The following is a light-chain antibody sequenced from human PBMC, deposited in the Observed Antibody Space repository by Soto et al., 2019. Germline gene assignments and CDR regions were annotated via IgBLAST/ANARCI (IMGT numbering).Light chain of an antibody. Sequence: DIQMTQSPSSLSASVGDRVTNTCRTSQGISNYLDWYQQKPGKVPKLLIYAASTLKSGVPSRFSGSGSGTDFTLTISSLLPEDVATYYCKKYNNAPWTFGQGTKVDIK. V-gene: IGKV1-27*01. CDR3: KKYNNAPWT. CDR1: QGISNY. J-gene: IGKJ1*01. CDR2: AAS.